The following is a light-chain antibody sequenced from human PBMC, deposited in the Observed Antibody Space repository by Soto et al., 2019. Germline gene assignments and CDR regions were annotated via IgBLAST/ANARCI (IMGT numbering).Light chain of an antibody. V-gene: IGKV3-11*01. Sequence: EIVLTQSPATLSLSPGERATLSCRASQSVSSYLAWYQQKPGQAPRLLIYDASNRATGIPVRFSGSGSGTDFTLTISSLEPEDFAVYYCQQRSNWPPPVTFGQGTKVDIK. CDR3: QQRSNWPPPVT. J-gene: IGKJ1*01. CDR2: DAS. CDR1: QSVSSY.